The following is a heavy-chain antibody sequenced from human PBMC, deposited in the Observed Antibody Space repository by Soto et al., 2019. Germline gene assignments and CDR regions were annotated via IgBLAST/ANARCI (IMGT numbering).Heavy chain of an antibody. J-gene: IGHJ6*02. CDR2: IYSGGST. CDR1: GFTVSSNY. D-gene: IGHD3-3*01. V-gene: IGHV3-53*01. CDR3: ARDLYDFWSGDYGMDV. Sequence: PGGSLRLSCAASGFTVSSNYMSWVRQAPGKGLEWVSVIYSGGSTYYADSVKGRFTISRDNSKNTLYLQMNSLRAEDTAVHYCARDLYDFWSGDYGMDVWGQGTTVTV.